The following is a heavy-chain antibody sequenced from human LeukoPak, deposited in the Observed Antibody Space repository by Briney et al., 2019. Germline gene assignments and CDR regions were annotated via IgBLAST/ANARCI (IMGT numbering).Heavy chain of an antibody. Sequence: GGSLRLSCAASGFSFTRHWMSWVRQAPGKGLEWVANIKEDGSEKYYVDSVKGRFTISRDNAKNSVYLQMNSLRAEDTAVYYCANSMGDIWGQGTMVTVSS. D-gene: IGHD2/OR15-2a*01. CDR1: GFSFTRHW. CDR2: IKEDGSEK. J-gene: IGHJ3*02. V-gene: IGHV3-7*03. CDR3: ANSMGDI.